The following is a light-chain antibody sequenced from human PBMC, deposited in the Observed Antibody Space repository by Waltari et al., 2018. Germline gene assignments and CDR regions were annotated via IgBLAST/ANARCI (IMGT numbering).Light chain of an antibody. CDR2: AAS. CDR3: QQTFSFPLT. CDR1: QSIDNY. Sequence: DIQMTQSPSSLSASVGDRVTITCRATQSIDNYLNWYQHKPGRAPKLLIYAASSLQSGVPSRFTGSGSGTHFTLTITSLQPEDFATYYCQQTFSFPLTFGGGTKVEIK. V-gene: IGKV1-39*01. J-gene: IGKJ4*01.